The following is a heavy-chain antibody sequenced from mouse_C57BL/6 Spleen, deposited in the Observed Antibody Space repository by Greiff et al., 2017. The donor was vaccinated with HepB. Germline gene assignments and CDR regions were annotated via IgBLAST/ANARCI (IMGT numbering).Heavy chain of an antibody. V-gene: IGHV3-6*01. J-gene: IGHJ2*01. D-gene: IGHD2-4*01. Sequence: EVQLQQSGPGLVKPSQSLSLTCSVTGYSITSGYYWNWIRTFPGNKLEWMGYISYDGSNNYNPSLKNRISITRDTSKNQFFLKLNSVTTEDTATYYCAREGLRRGYFDYWGQGTTLTVSS. CDR1: GYSITSGYY. CDR2: ISYDGSN. CDR3: AREGLRRGYFDY.